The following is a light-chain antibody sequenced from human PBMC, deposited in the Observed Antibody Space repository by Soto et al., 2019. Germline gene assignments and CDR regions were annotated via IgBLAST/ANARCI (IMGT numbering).Light chain of an antibody. CDR1: QGISIY. J-gene: IGKJ3*01. Sequence: DIQFTQSPSFLSASVGDRVTITCRASQGISIYLAWYQQNSGKAPKLLISAASTLQSGVPSRFSGSGSGTDFTLTISSLQPEDVATYYCQNYHSAPIIFGPGTKVDIK. CDR3: QNYHSAPII. CDR2: AAS. V-gene: IGKV1-27*01.